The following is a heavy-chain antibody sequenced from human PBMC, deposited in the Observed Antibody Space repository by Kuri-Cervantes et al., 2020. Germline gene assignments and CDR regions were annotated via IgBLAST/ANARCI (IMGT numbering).Heavy chain of an antibody. D-gene: IGHD2-2*01. CDR2: IWYDGSNK. CDR3: ARDRGGYCSSTSCRRRVYYYYHGMDV. CDR1: GFTFSSYA. J-gene: IGHJ6*02. Sequence: GGSLRLSCAASGFTFSSYAMHWVRQAPGKGLEWVAVIWYDGSNKYYADSVKGRFTISRDNAKNSLYLQMNSLRAEDTAVYYCARDRGGYCSSTSCRRRVYYYYHGMDVWGQGTTVTVSS. V-gene: IGHV3-33*08.